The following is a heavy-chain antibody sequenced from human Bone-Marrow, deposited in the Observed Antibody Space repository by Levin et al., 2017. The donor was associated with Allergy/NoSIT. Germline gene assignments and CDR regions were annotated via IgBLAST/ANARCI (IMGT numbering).Heavy chain of an antibody. CDR3: ARGSGCSGGACYSYPWFDP. CDR2: ISYSGGT. CDR1: GASISSGDDY. J-gene: IGHJ5*02. D-gene: IGHD2-15*01. V-gene: IGHV4-30-4*01. Sequence: PSETLSLTCTVSGASISSGDDYWSWLRQSPGTGLEWIGYISYSGGTYYNPSLEGRISISVDTSKKEFSLNVTSVTATDTAVYYCARGSGCSGGACYSYPWFDPWGQGTLVTVSS.